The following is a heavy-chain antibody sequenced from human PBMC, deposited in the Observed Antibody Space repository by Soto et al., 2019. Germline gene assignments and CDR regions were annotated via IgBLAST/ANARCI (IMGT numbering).Heavy chain of an antibody. D-gene: IGHD1-1*01. V-gene: IGHV3-23*01. CDR1: GFTFSTYA. J-gene: IGHJ4*02. Sequence: EVQLLESGGKLVQPGGSLTLSCAASGFTFSTYAMAWVRQAPGKGLEWVSGVSASGLNTDYADPVKGRFYISRDNSKNTVSRHMNSLRAEDTALYYCANDRPRRTSGYCFDYWGQGTPVTVSS. CDR3: ANDRPRRTSGYCFDY. CDR2: VSASGLNT.